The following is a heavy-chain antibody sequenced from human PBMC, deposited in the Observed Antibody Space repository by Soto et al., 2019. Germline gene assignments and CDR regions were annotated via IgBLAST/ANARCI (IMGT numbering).Heavy chain of an antibody. J-gene: IGHJ4*02. V-gene: IGHV3-23*03. D-gene: IGHD3-9*01. Sequence: GGSLSLCCAASGFTFSTYTMNWVRQAPGKGLEWVAGIFPGGSTYYANSVKGRFIISRDHSQSSVFLQMSSLRDEDTAVYYCAKDRQPDGIWTFDLWGQGTLVTVSS. CDR3: AKDRQPDGIWTFDL. CDR2: IFPGGST. CDR1: GFTFSTYT.